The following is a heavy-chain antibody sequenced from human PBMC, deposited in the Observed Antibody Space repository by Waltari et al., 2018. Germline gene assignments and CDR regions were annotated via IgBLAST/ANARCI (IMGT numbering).Heavy chain of an antibody. CDR1: GFTFSNYG. Sequence: QDQLVASGGGVVQPGRSLRLSCVPSGFTFSNYGMHWVRQAPGKGLEWVAVISYDGSKRFYADAVKGRFTISRDNSKNILYLQMNSLRADDTAMYYCVGGQMGDFWGQGTLVTVSS. CDR2: ISYDGSKR. V-gene: IGHV3-33*03. CDR3: VGGQMGDF. J-gene: IGHJ4*02. D-gene: IGHD3-16*01.